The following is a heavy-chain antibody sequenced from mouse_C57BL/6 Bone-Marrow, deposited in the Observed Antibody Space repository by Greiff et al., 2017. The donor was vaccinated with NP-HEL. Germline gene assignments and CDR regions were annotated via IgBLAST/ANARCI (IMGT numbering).Heavy chain of an antibody. CDR1: GYAFTNYL. J-gene: IGHJ4*01. Sequence: VKLLESGAELVRPGTSVKVSCKASGYAFTNYLIEWVKQRPGQGLEWIGVINPGSGGTNYNEKFKGKATLTADKSSSTAYMQLSSLTSEDSAVYFCARSVVLYYAMDYWGQGTSVTVSS. V-gene: IGHV1-54*01. CDR2: INPGSGGT. CDR3: ARSVVLYYAMDY.